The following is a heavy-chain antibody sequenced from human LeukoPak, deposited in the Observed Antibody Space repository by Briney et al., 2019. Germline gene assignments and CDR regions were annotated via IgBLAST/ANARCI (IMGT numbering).Heavy chain of an antibody. D-gene: IGHD3-10*01. V-gene: IGHV3-7*03. CDR2: IKQDGSEK. J-gene: IGHJ4*02. CDR3: YGSGSYFYFDY. CDR1: GFTFSSYW. Sequence: PGGSLRLSCAASGFTFSSYWMSWVRQAPGKGLEWVANIKQDGSEKYYVDSVKGRFTISRDNAKNSLYLQMNSLRAEDTAVYYCYGSGSYFYFDYWGQGTLVTVS.